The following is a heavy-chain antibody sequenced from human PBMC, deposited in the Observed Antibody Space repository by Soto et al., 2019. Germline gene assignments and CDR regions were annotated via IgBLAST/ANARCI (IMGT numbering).Heavy chain of an antibody. CDR3: VKYGENYYDGLDV. V-gene: IGHV4-38-2*02. D-gene: IGHD4-17*01. CDR2: IYHSGST. Sequence: SETLSLTCTVSGFSIGSAYYWGWVRQPPGKGLEWIGNIYHSGSTYYTPSLKSRVTISLDTSRNQFSLTLTSVTAADTAVYYCVKYGENYYDGLDVWGQGATVTVSS. CDR1: GFSIGSAYY. J-gene: IGHJ6*02.